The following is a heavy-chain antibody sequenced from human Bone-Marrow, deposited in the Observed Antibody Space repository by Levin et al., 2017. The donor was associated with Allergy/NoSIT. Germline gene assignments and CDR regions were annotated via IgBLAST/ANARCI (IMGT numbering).Heavy chain of an antibody. D-gene: IGHD3-10*01. Sequence: KISCKASGFNFSSSAVQWVRQARGQRLEWIGWIVVGSGNTKYSQKFQERVIITRDMSTTTAYMELSSLRSDDTAVFYCAAESLEQGFYGSGTYDYYYGMDVWGQGTTVTVSS. CDR2: IVVGSGNT. J-gene: IGHJ6*02. CDR1: GFNFSSSA. V-gene: IGHV1-58*01. CDR3: AAESLEQGFYGSGTYDYYYGMDV.